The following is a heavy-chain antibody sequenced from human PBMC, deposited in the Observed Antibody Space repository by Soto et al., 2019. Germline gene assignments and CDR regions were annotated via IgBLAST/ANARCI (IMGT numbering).Heavy chain of an antibody. V-gene: IGHV4-59*08. Sequence: SETLSLTCTASGGSISSYYWSWIRQPPGKGLEWIGYIYYSGSTNYNPSLKSRVTKSVDTTKNQFSLKQSSVTAADTAVYYCARHGQGGKYYYDSSGYYPSYFDYWGQGTRVTVS. CDR2: IYYSGST. CDR3: ARHGQGGKYYYDSSGYYPSYFDY. J-gene: IGHJ4*02. D-gene: IGHD3-22*01. CDR1: GGSISSYY.